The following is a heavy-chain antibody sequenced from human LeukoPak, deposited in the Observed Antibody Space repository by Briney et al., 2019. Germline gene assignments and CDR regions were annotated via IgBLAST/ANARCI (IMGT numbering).Heavy chain of an antibody. J-gene: IGHJ4*02. CDR2: INPNSGGT. Sequence: ASVKVSCKASGYTFTGYYMHWVRQAPGQGLEWMGWINPNSGGTNHAQKFQGRVTMTRDTSISTAYMELSRLRSDDTAVYYCARVGDSGGIDYWGQGTLVTVSS. D-gene: IGHD2-15*01. V-gene: IGHV1-2*02. CDR3: ARVGDSGGIDY. CDR1: GYTFTGYY.